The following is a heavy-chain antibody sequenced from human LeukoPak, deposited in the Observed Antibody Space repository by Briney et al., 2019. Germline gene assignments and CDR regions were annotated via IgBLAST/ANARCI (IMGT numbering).Heavy chain of an antibody. V-gene: IGHV3-20*04. J-gene: IGHJ3*02. CDR1: GFTFDDYG. Sequence: PGGSLRLSCAASGFTFDDYGMSGGRQAPGKVLEWGSGITWNGGSTYSAYSVKGRFTISRENASNSLYLQMSMQTAEAAAVYYCACLVFFAFDIWSQGTMVTVPS. D-gene: IGHD3-3*02. CDR3: ACLVFFAFDI. CDR2: ITWNGGST.